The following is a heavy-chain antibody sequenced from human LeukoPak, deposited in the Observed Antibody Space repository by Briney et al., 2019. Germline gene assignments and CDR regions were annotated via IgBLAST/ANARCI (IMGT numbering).Heavy chain of an antibody. J-gene: IGHJ4*02. CDR2: ISAYNGNT. V-gene: IGHV1-18*01. CDR3: ARGGLSRYSSSWYSN. Sequence: ASVKVSCKASGYTFTSYGISWVRQAPGQGLERMGWISAYNGNTNYAQKLQGRVTMTTDTSTSTAYMELRSLRSDDTAVYYCARGGLSRYSSSWYSNWGQGTLVTVSS. CDR1: GYTFTSYG. D-gene: IGHD6-13*01.